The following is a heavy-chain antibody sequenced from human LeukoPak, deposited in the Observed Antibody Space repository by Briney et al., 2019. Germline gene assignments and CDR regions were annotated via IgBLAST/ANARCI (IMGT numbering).Heavy chain of an antibody. D-gene: IGHD3-10*01. CDR1: GYGFTSYY. CDR3: ARHGSERYYHAEGRVDY. Sequence: GASVKVSCKAFGYGFTSYYIHWVRQAPGQGLEWMGIINPSVGGTTYARKFQGRVTMTRDTSTSTVYMELSSLRSEDTAVYYCARHGSERYYHAEGRVDYWGQGTLVTVSS. CDR2: INPSVGGT. V-gene: IGHV1-46*03. J-gene: IGHJ4*02.